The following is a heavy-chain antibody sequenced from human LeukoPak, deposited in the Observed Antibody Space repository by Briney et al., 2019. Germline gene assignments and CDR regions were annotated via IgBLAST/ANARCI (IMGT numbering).Heavy chain of an antibody. Sequence: SETLSLTCVVSGGSISSSNWWSWVRQPPGKGLEWIGEIYHSGSTNYNPSLKSRVTISVDKSKNQFSLKLSSVTAADTAVYYCARVSTDPHYGLWSPRRAHYFDYWGQGTLVTVSS. CDR1: GGSISSSNW. V-gene: IGHV4-4*02. D-gene: IGHD3-10*01. J-gene: IGHJ4*02. CDR3: ARVSTDPHYGLWSPRRAHYFDY. CDR2: IYHSGST.